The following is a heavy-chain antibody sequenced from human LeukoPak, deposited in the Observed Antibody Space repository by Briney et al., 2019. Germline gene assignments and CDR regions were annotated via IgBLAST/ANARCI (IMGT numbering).Heavy chain of an antibody. V-gene: IGHV4-34*01. Sequence: PGGSLRLSCAASGFTFNIYTMYWVRQPPGKGLERIGEINHSGSTNYNPSLKSRVTISVDTSKNQFSLKLSSVTAADTAVYYCARSGYSSSWRPGGAFDIWGQGTMVTVSS. CDR3: ARSGYSSSWRPGGAFDI. CDR1: GFTFNIYT. CDR2: INHSGST. J-gene: IGHJ3*02. D-gene: IGHD6-13*01.